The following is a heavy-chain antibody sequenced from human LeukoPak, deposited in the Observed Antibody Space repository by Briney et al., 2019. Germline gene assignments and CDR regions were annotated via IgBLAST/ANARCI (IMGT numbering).Heavy chain of an antibody. Sequence: PGGSLRLSCAASGFTFSNYGMHWVRQAPGKGLEWVVVISHDGSNNNYADSVKGRFTISRDNSKNTLYVQMNSLRPEDTAVYYCAKVRVGTAHFDYWGQGSLVTVSS. CDR3: AKVRVGTAHFDY. CDR1: GFTFSNYG. D-gene: IGHD2-15*01. CDR2: ISHDGSNN. J-gene: IGHJ4*02. V-gene: IGHV3-30*18.